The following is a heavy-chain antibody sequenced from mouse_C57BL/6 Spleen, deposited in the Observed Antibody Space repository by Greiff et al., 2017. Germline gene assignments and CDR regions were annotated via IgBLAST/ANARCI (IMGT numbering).Heavy chain of an antibody. CDR3: ARGDYGIYPFAY. Sequence: VQLQQPGTELVKPGASVKLSCKASGYTFTGYWMHWVKQRPGKGLEWIGNINPSNGGTNYNEKFKSKATLTVDKSSSTAYMQLSSLKSEASAVYYCARGDYGIYPFAYWGQGTLVTVSA. CDR1: GYTFTGYW. CDR2: INPSNGGT. D-gene: IGHD2-1*01. J-gene: IGHJ3*01. V-gene: IGHV1-53*01.